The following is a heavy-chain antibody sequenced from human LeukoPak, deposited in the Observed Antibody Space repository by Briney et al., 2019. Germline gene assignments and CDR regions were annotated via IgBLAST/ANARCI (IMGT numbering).Heavy chain of an antibody. CDR3: ARVASCWYSAACDI. CDR1: GYTFTSYG. CDR2: ISAYNGNI. J-gene: IGHJ3*02. V-gene: IGHV1-18*01. Sequence: GASVKVSCKASGYTFTSYGISWVRQAPGQGVEWMGWISAYNGNINYAHKLQGRVTMPTDTSTSAVYMELKSLRSNDTAVYYCARVASCWYSAACDIWGQGTMVTVCS. D-gene: IGHD6-13*01.